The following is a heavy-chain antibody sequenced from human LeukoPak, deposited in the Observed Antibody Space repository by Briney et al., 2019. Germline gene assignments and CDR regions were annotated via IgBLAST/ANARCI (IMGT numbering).Heavy chain of an antibody. J-gene: IGHJ5*02. Sequence: SETLSLTCKVSGYPIGLDYYWVWIRQAPGRGLQWIGGFHRGRIQYNSALKSRVTISIDSSKNQFSLRMWPVTAADTAFYFCARAPSSYESGNGYPNLGWLDPWGQGALITVSS. CDR3: ARAPSSYESGNGYPNLGWLDP. V-gene: IGHV4-38-2*02. CDR1: GYPIGLDYY. D-gene: IGHD5-24*01. CDR2: FHRGRI.